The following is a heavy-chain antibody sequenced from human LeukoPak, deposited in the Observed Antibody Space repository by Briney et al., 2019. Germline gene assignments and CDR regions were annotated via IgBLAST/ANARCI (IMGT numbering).Heavy chain of an antibody. V-gene: IGHV3-23*01. D-gene: IGHD3-10*01. CDR3: VTTYYYGSNGMDV. CDR2: ISDSGGST. CDR1: GLTFSNYA. Sequence: GGSLRLSCAASGLTFSNYAMSWVRQAPGKGLEWVSGISDSGGSTYYADSVKGRFTISRDNAKNTLYLQMNSLRAEDTAVYYCVTTYYYGSNGMDVWGQGTTVTVSS. J-gene: IGHJ6*02.